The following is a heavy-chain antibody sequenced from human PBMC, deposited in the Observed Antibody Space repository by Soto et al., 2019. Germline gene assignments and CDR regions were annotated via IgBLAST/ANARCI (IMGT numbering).Heavy chain of an antibody. J-gene: IGHJ3*02. D-gene: IGHD4-17*01. CDR3: AHPRGYGVFDAYDI. CDR2: SRNRVNNFST. V-gene: IGHV3-72*01. Sequence: GGSLRLSCTVSAVSEFSLSDQYMDWVRQAPGKGLEWVGRSRNRVNNFSTAYAASVQGRFTISRDESKNTVYLQMHSLKTDDTAVYYCAHPRGYGVFDAYDIWGQGTMVTVSS. CDR1: EFSLSDQY.